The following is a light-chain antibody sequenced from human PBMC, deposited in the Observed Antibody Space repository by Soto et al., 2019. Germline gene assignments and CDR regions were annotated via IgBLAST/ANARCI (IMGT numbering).Light chain of an antibody. CDR1: NSNIGSNT. J-gene: IGLJ3*02. CDR2: SSN. V-gene: IGLV1-44*01. CDR3: AAWDGSLNGVV. Sequence: QSVLTQPPSASGNPGQRVTISCSGSNSNIGSNTVNWYQQFPGAAPKLLVYSSNLRPSGVPDRFSGSKSGTSASLAISGLQSEDESDYYCAAWDGSLNGVVFGGGTK.